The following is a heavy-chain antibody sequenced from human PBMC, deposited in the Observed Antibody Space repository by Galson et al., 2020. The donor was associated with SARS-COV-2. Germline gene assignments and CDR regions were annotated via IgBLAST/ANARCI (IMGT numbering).Heavy chain of an antibody. D-gene: IGHD3-10*01. CDR1: GYTFNSYW. V-gene: IGHV5-10-1*01. CDR2: IDPTDSYI. Sequence: HGESLKISCKGSGYTFNSYWITWVRQMPGKGLEWMGRIDPTDSYINYSPSFQGHVTISVDKSLSTAYLQWSSLRASDTAIYYCARVGIIGYYDLDVWGNGTTVSVSS. J-gene: IGHJ6*03. CDR3: ARVGIIGYYDLDV.